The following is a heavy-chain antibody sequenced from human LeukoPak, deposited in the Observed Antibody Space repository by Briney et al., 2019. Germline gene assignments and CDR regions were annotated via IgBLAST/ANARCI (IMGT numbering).Heavy chain of an antibody. V-gene: IGHV1-24*01. CDR3: ATTPPVADYYYYMDV. D-gene: IGHD4-23*01. J-gene: IGHJ6*03. Sequence: GASVKVSCKVSGYTLTELSMHWVRQAHGKGLEWMGGFDPEDGETIYAQKFQGRVTMTEDTSTDTAYLELSSLRSEDTAVYYCATTPPVADYYYYMDVWGKGTTVTVSS. CDR1: GYTLTELS. CDR2: FDPEDGET.